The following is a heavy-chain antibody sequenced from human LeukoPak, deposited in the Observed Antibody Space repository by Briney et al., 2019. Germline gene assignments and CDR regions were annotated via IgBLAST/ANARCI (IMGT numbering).Heavy chain of an antibody. CDR3: ARDRSYYYDSSGYYEAFDI. CDR1: GGSISSYY. D-gene: IGHD3-22*01. Sequence: SETLSLTCTVSGGSISSYYWSWIRQPPGKGLEWIGYIYYSGRTNYTPSLKSRVTISVDTSKNQFSLKLSSVTAADTAVYYCARDRSYYYDSSGYYEAFDIWGQGTMVTVSS. CDR2: IYYSGRT. V-gene: IGHV4-59*01. J-gene: IGHJ3*02.